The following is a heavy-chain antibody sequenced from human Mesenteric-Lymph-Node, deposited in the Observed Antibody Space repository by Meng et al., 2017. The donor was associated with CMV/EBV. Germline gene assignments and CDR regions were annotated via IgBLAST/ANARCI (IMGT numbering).Heavy chain of an antibody. CDR2: ISSSGSTI. D-gene: IGHD2-2*01. J-gene: IGHJ6*02. V-gene: IGHV3-48*03. CDR3: ARGVCSSTSCSEFYYYYGMDV. Sequence: GGSLRLSCAASGFTFSSYEMSWVRQAPGKGLEWVSYISSSGSTIYYADSVKGRFTISRDNAKNSLYLQMNSLRAEDTAVYYCARGVCSSTSCSEFYYYYGMDVWGQGTTVTVSS. CDR1: GFTFSSYE.